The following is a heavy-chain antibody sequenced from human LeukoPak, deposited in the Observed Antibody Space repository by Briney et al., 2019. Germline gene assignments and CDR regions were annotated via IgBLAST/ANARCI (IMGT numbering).Heavy chain of an antibody. CDR2: ISGSGGNT. J-gene: IGHJ4*02. D-gene: IGHD2-15*01. CDR3: AKPCSGGSCYFDY. Sequence: GGSLRLSCAASGFTFSYYAMNWVRQAPGKGLEWVSGISGSGGNTYSADSVKGRFTISRDNSKNTLYLQMNSLRAEDTAVYYCAKPCSGGSCYFDYWGQGTLVTVSS. V-gene: IGHV3-23*01. CDR1: GFTFSYYA.